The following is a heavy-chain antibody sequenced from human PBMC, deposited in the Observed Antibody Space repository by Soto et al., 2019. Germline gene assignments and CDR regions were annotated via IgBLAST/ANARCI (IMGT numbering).Heavy chain of an antibody. CDR1: GYSFTSYW. J-gene: IGHJ6*02. D-gene: IGHD2-2*02. Sequence: LGESLKISCKGSGYSFTSYWISWVRQMPGKGLEWMGRIDPSDSYTNYSPSFQGHVTISADKSISTAYLQWSSLKASDTAMYYCARHVVVVPAAIQNYYYGMVVWGQGITVTVSS. V-gene: IGHV5-10-1*01. CDR2: IDPSDSYT. CDR3: ARHVVVVPAAIQNYYYGMVV.